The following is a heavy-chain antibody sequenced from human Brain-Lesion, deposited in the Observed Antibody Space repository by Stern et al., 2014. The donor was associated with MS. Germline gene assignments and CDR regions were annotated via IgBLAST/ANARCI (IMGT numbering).Heavy chain of an antibody. CDR1: GFTFSNYW. V-gene: IGHV3-74*02. CDR3: ARGERWFDS. CDR2: VDNDGRRT. Sequence: EVQLVESGGGFVQPGASLRLSCAASGFTFSNYWMHWVRQSPGKGLEWVSRVDNDGRRTSYADSVKGRFTMSRDNAKNTLYLQMNSLRVEDTAIYYCARGERWFDSWGQGTLVTVSS. J-gene: IGHJ5*01. D-gene: IGHD3-10*01.